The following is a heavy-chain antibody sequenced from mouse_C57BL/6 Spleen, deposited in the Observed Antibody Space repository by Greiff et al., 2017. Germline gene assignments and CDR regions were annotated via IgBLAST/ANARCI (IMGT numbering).Heavy chain of an antibody. Sequence: EVKLEESGGGLVQPGGSMKLSCVASGFTFSNYWMNWVRQSPEKGLEWVAQIRLKSDNYATHYAESVKGRFTISRDDSKSSVYLQMNNLRAEDTGIYYCTGPTGRFAYWGQGTLVTVSA. CDR3: TGPTGRFAY. CDR1: GFTFSNYW. CDR2: IRLKSDNYAT. V-gene: IGHV6-3*01. D-gene: IGHD4-1*02. J-gene: IGHJ3*01.